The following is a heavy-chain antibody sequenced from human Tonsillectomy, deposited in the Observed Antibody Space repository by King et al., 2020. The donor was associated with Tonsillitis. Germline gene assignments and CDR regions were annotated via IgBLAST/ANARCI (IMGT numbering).Heavy chain of an antibody. V-gene: IGHV4-59*08. D-gene: IGHD3-16*01. J-gene: IGHJ4*02. CDR3: ARLFGGDYFFDY. CDR2: IYYSGST. Sequence: VQLQESGPGLVKPSETLSLTCTVSGGSMSSYYWSWIRQPPGKGLEWIGDIYYSGSTNYNSSLKSRITISVDTTKNQFSLKLSSVTAADTAVYYCARLFGGDYFFDYWGQGTLVTVSS. CDR1: GGSMSSYY.